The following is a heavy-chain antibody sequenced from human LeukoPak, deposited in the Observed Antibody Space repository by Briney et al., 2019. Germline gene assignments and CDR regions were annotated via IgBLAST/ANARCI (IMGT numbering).Heavy chain of an antibody. CDR3: ARVRKGGGAFDI. CDR2: INPNSGGT. D-gene: IGHD3-16*01. V-gene: IGHV1-2*02. CDR1: GGTFSSYA. J-gene: IGHJ3*02. Sequence: ASVKVSCKASGGTFSSYAISWVRQAPGQGLEWMGWINPNSGGTNYAQKFQGRVTMTRDTSISTAYMELSRLRSDDTAVYYCARVRKGGGAFDIWGQGTMVTVSS.